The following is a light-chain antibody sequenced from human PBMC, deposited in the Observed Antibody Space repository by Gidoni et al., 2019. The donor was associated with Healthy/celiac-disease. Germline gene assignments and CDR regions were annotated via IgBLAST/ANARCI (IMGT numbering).Light chain of an antibody. J-gene: IGKJ1*01. CDR2: GAS. Sequence: IVVTHSPATLSVSPGERATLSCRASQSVSSNLAWYQQKPGQAPRLLIYGASTRATGIPARFSGSGSGTEFTLTISSLQSEDFAVYYCQQYNNWPWWTFGQGTKVEIK. V-gene: IGKV3-15*01. CDR3: QQYNNWPWWT. CDR1: QSVSSN.